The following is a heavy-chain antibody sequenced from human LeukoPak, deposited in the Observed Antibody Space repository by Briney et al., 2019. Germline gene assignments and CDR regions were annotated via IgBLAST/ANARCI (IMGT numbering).Heavy chain of an antibody. CDR3: ATQDRYYDILTGYSLNWFDP. D-gene: IGHD3-9*01. Sequence: SETLSLTCTVSGYSISSGYYWGWIRQPPGKGLEWIGSIYHSGSTYYNPSLKSRVTISVDTSKNQFPLKLSSVTAADTAVYYCATQDRYYDILTGYSLNWFDPWGQGALVTVSS. J-gene: IGHJ5*02. CDR2: IYHSGST. V-gene: IGHV4-38-2*02. CDR1: GYSISSGYY.